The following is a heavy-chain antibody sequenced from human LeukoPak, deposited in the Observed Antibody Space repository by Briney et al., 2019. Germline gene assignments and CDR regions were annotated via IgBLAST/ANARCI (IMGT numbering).Heavy chain of an antibody. CDR1: GFTFSGYS. D-gene: IGHD2-8*02. V-gene: IGHV3-21*01. Sequence: GGSLRLSCAASGFTFSGYSMNWVRQAPGKGLEWVSSISSSSSYIYYADSVKGRFTISRDNTKNSLYLQMNSLRAEDTAVYYCARDSPYGTAGYWGQGTLVTVSS. CDR2: ISSSSSYI. J-gene: IGHJ4*02. CDR3: ARDSPYGTAGY.